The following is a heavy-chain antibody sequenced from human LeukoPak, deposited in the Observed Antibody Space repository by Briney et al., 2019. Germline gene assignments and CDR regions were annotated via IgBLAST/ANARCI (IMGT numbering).Heavy chain of an antibody. CDR2: ISPDGSSA. CDR3: ARVSFCPRCHFDY. J-gene: IGHJ4*02. D-gene: IGHD2/OR15-2a*01. CDR1: GFTFSNAW. V-gene: IGHV3-74*03. Sequence: PGGSLRLSCAASGFTFSNAWMHWVRQAPGKGLVWVARISPDGSSALSADSVRGRFTISRDNADNTLYLQLNSLRAEDTAVYYCARVSFCPRCHFDYWGQGTLVTVSS.